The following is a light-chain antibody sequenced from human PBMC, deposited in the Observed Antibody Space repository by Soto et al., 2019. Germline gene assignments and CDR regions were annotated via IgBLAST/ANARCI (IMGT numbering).Light chain of an antibody. Sequence: DIQMTQSPSSLSASVGDRVTITCRGSQSISSYLNWYQQKPGKAPKLLISGASNLQSGVPSRFSCSGSGTDFTLTISSLQPEDFVTYYCQQSYSAPRTFGQGTKLEIK. V-gene: IGKV1-39*01. CDR3: QQSYSAPRT. CDR1: QSISSY. J-gene: IGKJ2*01. CDR2: GAS.